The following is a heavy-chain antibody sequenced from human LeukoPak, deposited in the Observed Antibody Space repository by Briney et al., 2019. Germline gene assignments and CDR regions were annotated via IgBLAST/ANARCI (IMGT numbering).Heavy chain of an antibody. CDR3: ARNALLDY. Sequence: GGSLRLSCAASGFTFSSFAIHWVRLAPGKGLEWVSVISSDGTNKYYGDSVKGRFTISRDSSKNTVYLQMNSLRAEDTAVYYCARNALLDYWGQGTLVTVSS. D-gene: IGHD3-16*01. CDR2: ISSDGTNK. CDR1: GFTFSSFA. J-gene: IGHJ4*02. V-gene: IGHV3-30-3*01.